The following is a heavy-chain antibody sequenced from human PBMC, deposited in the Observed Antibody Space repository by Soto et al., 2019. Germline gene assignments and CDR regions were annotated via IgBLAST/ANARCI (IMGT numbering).Heavy chain of an antibody. CDR1: GYTFTSYG. Sequence: ASVKVSCKASGYTFTSYGISWVRQAPGQGLEWMGWISAYNGNTNYAQKLQGRVTMKTDTSTSTAYMELRSLRSYYSAVYYCARDSCYYLLGDYWGQGTLVTVSS. J-gene: IGHJ4*02. D-gene: IGHD1-26*01. CDR3: ARDSCYYLLGDY. V-gene: IGHV1-18*01. CDR2: ISAYNGNT.